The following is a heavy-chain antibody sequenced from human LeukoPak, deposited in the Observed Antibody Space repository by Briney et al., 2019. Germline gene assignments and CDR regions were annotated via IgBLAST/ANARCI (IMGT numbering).Heavy chain of an antibody. V-gene: IGHV1-18*01. J-gene: IGHJ4*02. Sequence: ASVKVSCKPSGYPFTASGLTWIRQAPGQGLEWMGWVNPNSGDTTYAQSLQGRVTMTTDASTSTAYMELRSLRSDDTAVYYCTRGGVGSNLLDFWGQGTLVTVSS. D-gene: IGHD3-10*01. CDR3: TRGGVGSNLLDF. CDR1: GYPFTASG. CDR2: VNPNSGDT.